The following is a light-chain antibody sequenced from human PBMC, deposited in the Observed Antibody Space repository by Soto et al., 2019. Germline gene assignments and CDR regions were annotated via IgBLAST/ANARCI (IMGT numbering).Light chain of an antibody. V-gene: IGKV3-20*01. Sequence: EIVLTQSPGTLSLSPGERATLSCRASQSVDSRFLAWYQQKPGQAPRLLISATSSRPTGIPDRFSGSGSGTDFTLTISRLEPEDFGVYYCQQYSSPAMYTFGQGTKLEIK. CDR2: ATS. J-gene: IGKJ2*01. CDR3: QQYSSPAMYT. CDR1: QSVDSRF.